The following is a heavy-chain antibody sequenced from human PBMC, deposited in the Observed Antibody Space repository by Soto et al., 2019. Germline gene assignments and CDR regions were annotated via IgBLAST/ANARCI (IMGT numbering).Heavy chain of an antibody. D-gene: IGHD3-3*01. CDR1: GYNFKNYA. CDR3: VRDGRAISGVVNLDY. V-gene: IGHV1-3*01. CDR2: SNEGSGNS. Sequence: QVQLVQSGAEVKRPGASVRVSCKASGYNFKNYAIHWVRQAPGQRLEWMGWSNEGSGNSRYSQKFQGRVSITRDTSANTVYMAVSSLKSEDTATYYCVRDGRAISGVVNLDYWGTVTLVNVSS. J-gene: IGHJ4*02.